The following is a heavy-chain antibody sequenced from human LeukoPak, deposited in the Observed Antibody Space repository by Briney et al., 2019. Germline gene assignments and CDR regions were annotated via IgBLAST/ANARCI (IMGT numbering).Heavy chain of an antibody. V-gene: IGHV3-15*07. CDR2: IKSKTDDGTT. CDR3: TTGPFDY. Sequence: PGGSLRLSCAASGSTFSNAWMNWVRQVPGKGLEWVGRIKSKTDDGTTAYAAPVKGRFTISRDDSKNTLYLQMNSLKTEDTAVYHCTTGPFDYWGQGTLVSVSS. J-gene: IGHJ4*02. CDR1: GSTFSNAW.